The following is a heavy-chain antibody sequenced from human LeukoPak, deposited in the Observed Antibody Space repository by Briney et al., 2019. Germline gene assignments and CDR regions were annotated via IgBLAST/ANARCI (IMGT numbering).Heavy chain of an antibody. D-gene: IGHD3-10*01. J-gene: IGHJ5*02. V-gene: IGHV1-18*04. CDR3: ARAHYYGSGSYYNLGFDP. Sequence: ASVKVSCKASGYTYTSYGISWVRQAPGQGLEWMGWISAYNGNTNYAQKLQGRVTMTTDTSTSTAYMELRSLRSDDTAVYYCARAHYYGSGSYYNLGFDPWDQGTLVTVSS. CDR1: GYTYTSYG. CDR2: ISAYNGNT.